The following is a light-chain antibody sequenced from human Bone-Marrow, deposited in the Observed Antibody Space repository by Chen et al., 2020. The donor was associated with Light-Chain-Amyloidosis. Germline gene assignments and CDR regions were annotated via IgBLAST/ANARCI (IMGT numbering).Light chain of an antibody. Sequence: DTVMTQSPDSLPVSLGARATINCKSSQSVLYSSNNKNYLAWYQQKPGQPPKLLIYWASTRESGVPDRFSGSGSGTDFTLTISSLQAEDVAVYYCQQYYSTPRTFGQGTKLEIK. CDR2: WAS. CDR1: QSVLYSSNNKNY. V-gene: IGKV4-1*01. CDR3: QQYYSTPRT. J-gene: IGKJ2*01.